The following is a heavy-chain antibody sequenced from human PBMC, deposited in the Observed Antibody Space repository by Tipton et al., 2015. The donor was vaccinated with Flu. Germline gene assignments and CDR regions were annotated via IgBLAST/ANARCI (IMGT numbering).Heavy chain of an antibody. CDR3: ARGSGSGTHVMFDY. D-gene: IGHD3-10*01. J-gene: IGHJ4*02. CDR1: GGSLSSFY. V-gene: IGHV4-4*07. CDR2: IYSSGST. Sequence: TLSLTCTVSGGSLSSFYWSWIRQPAGKGLEYIGRIYSSGSTTYNPSFKSRVSMSIDASKTQFSLNLNSVTAADTAMYYCARGSGSGTHVMFDYWGQGTLVTFSS.